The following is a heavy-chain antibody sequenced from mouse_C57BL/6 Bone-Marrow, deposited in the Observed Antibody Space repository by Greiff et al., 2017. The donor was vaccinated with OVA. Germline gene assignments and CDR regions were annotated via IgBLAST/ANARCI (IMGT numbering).Heavy chain of an antibody. CDR2: IDPNSGGT. D-gene: IGHD3-2*02. Sequence: QVQLQQPGAELVKPGASVKLSCKASGYTFTSYWMHWVKQRPGRGLEWIGRIDPNSGGTKYNEKFKSKATLTVDKPSSTAYMQLISLTSEDSAVYFFARSHSSGYPAWFAYWGQGTLVTVSA. CDR1: GYTFTSYW. V-gene: IGHV1-72*01. J-gene: IGHJ3*01. CDR3: ARSHSSGYPAWFAY.